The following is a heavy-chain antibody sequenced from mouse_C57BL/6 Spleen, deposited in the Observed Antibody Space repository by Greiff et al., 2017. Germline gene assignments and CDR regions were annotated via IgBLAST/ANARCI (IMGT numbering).Heavy chain of an antibody. CDR1: GFTFSSYA. Sequence: EVQLVESGGGLVKPGGSLKLSCAASGFTFSSYAMSWVRQTPEKRLEWVATISDGGSYTYYPDNVKGRFTISRDNAKNNLYLQMSHLKSEDTAMYYCARDGDYDYRYFDVWGTGTTVTVSS. V-gene: IGHV5-4*01. J-gene: IGHJ1*03. D-gene: IGHD2-4*01. CDR2: ISDGGSYT. CDR3: ARDGDYDYRYFDV.